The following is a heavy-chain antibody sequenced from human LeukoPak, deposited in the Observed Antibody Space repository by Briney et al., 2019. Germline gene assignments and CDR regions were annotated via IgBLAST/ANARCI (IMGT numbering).Heavy chain of an antibody. CDR3: ARARRHDYGDGGRGEWFDP. V-gene: IGHV1-69*04. CDR2: IIPILGIA. J-gene: IGHJ5*02. D-gene: IGHD4-17*01. CDR1: GGTFSSYA. Sequence: SVKVSCKASGGTFSSYAISWVRQAPGQGLEWMGRIIPILGIANYAQKFQGRVTITADKSTSTAYMELSSLRSEDTAVYYCARARRHDYGDGGRGEWFDPWGQGTLVTVSS.